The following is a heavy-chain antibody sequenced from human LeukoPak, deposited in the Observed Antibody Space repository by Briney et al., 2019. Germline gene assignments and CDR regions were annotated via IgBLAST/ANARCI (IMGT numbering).Heavy chain of an antibody. D-gene: IGHD6-13*01. V-gene: IGHV4-59*01. CDR1: GGSISSYY. CDR3: AREPEASAVAAAGFDY. CDR2: IYYSGST. Sequence: ETLSLTCTVSGGSISSYYWSWIRQPPGKGLEWIGYIYYSGSTNYNPSLKSRVTISVDTSKNQFSLKLSSVTAADTAVYYCAREPEASAVAAAGFDYWGQGTLVTVSS. J-gene: IGHJ4*02.